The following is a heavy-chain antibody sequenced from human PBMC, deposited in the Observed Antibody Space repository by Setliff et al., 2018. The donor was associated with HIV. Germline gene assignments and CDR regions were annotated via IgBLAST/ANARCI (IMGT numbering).Heavy chain of an antibody. CDR2: INPDSRGT. CDR1: GYAFTDYS. D-gene: IGHD6-13*01. J-gene: IGHJ4*02. CDR3: ARGVKGIATTGKYYFDY. V-gene: IGHV1-2*06. Sequence: ASVKVSCKTSGYAFTDYSIHWVRQAPGQGLEWEGRINPDSRGTNYAQTFQGRVTMTRDTSVSTAYMELSRLKSDDTAVFYCARGVKGIATTGKYYFDYWGQGTLVTVSS.